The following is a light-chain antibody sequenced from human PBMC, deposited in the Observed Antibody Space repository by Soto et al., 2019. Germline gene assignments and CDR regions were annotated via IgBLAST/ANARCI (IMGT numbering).Light chain of an antibody. J-gene: IGLJ2*01. CDR1: SSDIGGYYF. Sequence: QSALTQPASVSGSPGQSITISCTGTSSDIGGYYFVSWYQQNPGKAPKLMIYDVTYRPSGVSNRFSGSKSGNTASLTISGLQAEDECDYYCSSYTRNTTVVFGGGTKLTVL. CDR2: DVT. V-gene: IGLV2-14*01. CDR3: SSYTRNTTVV.